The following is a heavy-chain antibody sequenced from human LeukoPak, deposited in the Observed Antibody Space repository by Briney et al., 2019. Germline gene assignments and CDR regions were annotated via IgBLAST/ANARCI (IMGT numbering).Heavy chain of an antibody. CDR3: AREGITAMAGAWNDY. CDR2: IGTTSNSM. J-gene: IGHJ4*02. D-gene: IGHD6-19*01. Sequence: GGSLRLSCAASGLTFSSYSMNWVRQAPGKGLEWVSSIGTTSNSMYYADSLKGRFTISRDNAENSLYLQMNSLRVEDTAVYFCAREGITAMAGAWNDYWGQRTLVIVSS. CDR1: GLTFSSYS. V-gene: IGHV3-21*01.